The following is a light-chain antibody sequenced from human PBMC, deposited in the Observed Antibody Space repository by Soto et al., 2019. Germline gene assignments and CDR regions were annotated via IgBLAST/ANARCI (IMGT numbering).Light chain of an antibody. CDR3: QQYKRWPPVT. J-gene: IGKJ4*01. CDR2: DAS. V-gene: IGKV3-15*01. Sequence: EIVMTQSPSTLSVSPGERATLSCRASQSVTSNVAWYQQQPGQALRLLMYDASTRATGIPARFRGSGSATECTLTIHRLQSEDSAIYYCQQYKRWPPVTFGGGTKVEIK. CDR1: QSVTSN.